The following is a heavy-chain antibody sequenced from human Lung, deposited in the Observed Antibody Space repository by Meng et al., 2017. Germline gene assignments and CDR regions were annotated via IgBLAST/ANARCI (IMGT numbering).Heavy chain of an antibody. J-gene: IGHJ4*02. Sequence: ELPVVESGGGLVPPGGALRLSCAVSVFPFSNSAMSWVRQAPGKGLEWVSGISIIGHNTYYADSVKGRFTISRDNSRNTLYLQMNSLRAEDTAIYYCAKEIRPNDYWGQGTLVTVSS. CDR1: VFPFSNSA. CDR3: AKEIRPNDY. V-gene: IGHV3-23*04. CDR2: ISIIGHNT.